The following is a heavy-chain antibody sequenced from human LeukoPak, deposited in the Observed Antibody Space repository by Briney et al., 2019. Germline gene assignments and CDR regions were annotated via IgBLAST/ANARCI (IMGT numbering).Heavy chain of an antibody. D-gene: IGHD7-27*01. Sequence: PGGSLRLSCAASGFTFDDYAMHWVRQAPGKGLEWVSGINWNGGSTGYADSVKGRFTISRDNAKNSLYLQMNSLRAEDTALYHCARDRRYDTTWGYGMDVWGQGTTVTVSS. CDR1: GFTFDDYA. CDR2: INWNGGST. CDR3: ARDRRYDTTWGYGMDV. J-gene: IGHJ6*02. V-gene: IGHV3-20*01.